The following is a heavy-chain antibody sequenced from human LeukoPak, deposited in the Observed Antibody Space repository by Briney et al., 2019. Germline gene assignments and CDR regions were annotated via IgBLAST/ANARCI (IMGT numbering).Heavy chain of an antibody. CDR2: IKQDGSKK. D-gene: IGHD5-24*01. CDR3: ARVGYIDEGIDY. CDR1: GFPFSSYR. V-gene: IGHV3-7*04. J-gene: IGHJ4*02. Sequence: GGSLRLSCVASGFPFSSYRMTWVRQAPGKGLEWVANIKQDGSKKSYVDSVKGRFTISRDNAKNSLYLQMNSLRAEDTAIYYCARVGYIDEGIDYWGQGTLVTVSS.